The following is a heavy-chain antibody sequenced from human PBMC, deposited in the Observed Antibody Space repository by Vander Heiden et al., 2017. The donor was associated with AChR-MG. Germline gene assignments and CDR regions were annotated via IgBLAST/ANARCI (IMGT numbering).Heavy chain of an antibody. D-gene: IGHD6-13*01. CDR1: GGSISSRNW. Sequence: QVQLQDSGPGLVKPSGTLSLTCAVSGGSISSRNWWRWVRQPPGKGLEWIGEIYHSGSTSYNPSLKSRVTISVDRSKNQFSLKLSSVTAADTAVYYCARRATEGQQLVDYYYYGLDVWGQGATVTVSS. V-gene: IGHV4-4*02. CDR2: IYHSGST. J-gene: IGHJ6*02. CDR3: ARRATEGQQLVDYYYYGLDV.